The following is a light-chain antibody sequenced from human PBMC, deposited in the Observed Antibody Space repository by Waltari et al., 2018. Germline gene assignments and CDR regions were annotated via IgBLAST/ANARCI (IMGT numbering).Light chain of an antibody. CDR1: SSDIGGNY. J-gene: IGLJ2*01. Sequence: QSVLTQPPSVSAAPGQKVTISCSGSSSDIGGNYVSWYQQLPGTATQRLIYDNNNRPSRISDRFSASKSGTSATLFITGLQTGDEADYYCGARDSSLFIVLFGGGTKLTVL. CDR2: DNN. V-gene: IGLV1-51*01. CDR3: GARDSSLFIVL.